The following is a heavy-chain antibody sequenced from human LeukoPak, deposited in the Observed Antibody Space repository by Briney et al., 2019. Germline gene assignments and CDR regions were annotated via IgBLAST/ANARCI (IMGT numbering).Heavy chain of an antibody. CDR1: GYTFTSYG. Sequence: ASVKVSCKASGYTFTSYGITWVRQAPGQGLEWMGWISAYNGNTKYAQKLQGRVTMTTDTSTSTAYMELRSLRSDDTAVYYCARGPIIDIAIVPAAVEYYYMDVWGKGTTVTVSS. V-gene: IGHV1-18*01. CDR3: ARGPIIDIAIVPAAVEYYYMDV. D-gene: IGHD2-2*01. CDR2: ISAYNGNT. J-gene: IGHJ6*03.